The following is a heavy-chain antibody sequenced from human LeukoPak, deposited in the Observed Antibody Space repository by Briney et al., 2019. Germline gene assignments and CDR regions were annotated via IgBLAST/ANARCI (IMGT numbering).Heavy chain of an antibody. J-gene: IGHJ4*02. CDR3: TNGGYYYYFDY. CDR1: GFTFSSYS. V-gene: IGHV3-23*01. Sequence: GGSLRLSCAASGFTFSSYSMNWVRQAPGKGLEWVSAISGSGDNTYYADSVKDRFTISRDNSKNTLYLQMNSLRAEDTAVYYCTNGGYYYYFDYWGQGTLVTVSS. CDR2: ISGSGDNT. D-gene: IGHD3-22*01.